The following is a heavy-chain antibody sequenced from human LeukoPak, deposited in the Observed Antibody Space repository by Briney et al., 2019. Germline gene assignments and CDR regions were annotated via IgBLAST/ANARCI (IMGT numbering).Heavy chain of an antibody. Sequence: SETLSLTCGVSGYSISSGYYWGWIRQPPGKGLEWIGSIYHSGSTYYNPSLKSRVTISVDTSKNQFSLKLSSVTAADTAVYYCARKYSYTSSWLSWGQGTLVTVST. J-gene: IGHJ5*02. CDR1: GYSISSGYY. V-gene: IGHV4-38-2*01. CDR2: IYHSGST. CDR3: ARKYSYTSSWLS. D-gene: IGHD6-13*01.